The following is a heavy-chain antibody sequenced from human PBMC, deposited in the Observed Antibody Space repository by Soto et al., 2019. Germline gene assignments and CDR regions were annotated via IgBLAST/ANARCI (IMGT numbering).Heavy chain of an antibody. CDR2: IKIKSDGGTT. CDR3: TTASIGGYFDY. J-gene: IGHJ4*02. V-gene: IGHV3-15*01. Sequence: GGSLRLSCAASGFTFSNAWMNWVRQAPGKGQEWVGRIKIKSDGGTTDYAAPVKGRFTISRDDPKNTLYLQMNSLNTEDTAVYYWTTASIGGYFDYWGQGTLVTVSS. D-gene: IGHD3-16*01. CDR1: GFTFSNAW.